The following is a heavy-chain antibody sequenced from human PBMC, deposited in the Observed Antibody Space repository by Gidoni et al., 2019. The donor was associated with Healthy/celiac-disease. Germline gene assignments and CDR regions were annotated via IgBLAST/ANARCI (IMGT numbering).Heavy chain of an antibody. Sequence: QVQLVQSGAEVKKPGASVKVSCKASGYTFTSYGISWVRQAPGQGLEWMGWISAYNGNTNYAQQLQGRVTMTTDTSTSTAYMELRSLRSDDTAVYYCARDSPQAGTLGDAFDIWGQGTMVTVSS. CDR2: ISAYNGNT. CDR3: ARDSPQAGTLGDAFDI. CDR1: GYTFTSYG. J-gene: IGHJ3*02. D-gene: IGHD6-13*01. V-gene: IGHV1-18*01.